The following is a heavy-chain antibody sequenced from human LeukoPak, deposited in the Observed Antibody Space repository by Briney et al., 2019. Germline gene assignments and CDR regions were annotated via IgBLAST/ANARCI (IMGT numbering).Heavy chain of an antibody. Sequence: GGSLRLSCAASGFTFSSYGMHCVRQAPGKGLEWVAVISYDGKKNYYADSVKGRFTLTRDDSANTLSLQMNSLRAEDTAVYYCVRGSKIRGVIPEGEFDYWGQGTLVTVSS. D-gene: IGHD3-10*01. CDR1: GFTFSSYG. J-gene: IGHJ4*02. CDR2: ISYDGKKN. V-gene: IGHV3-30*03. CDR3: VRGSKIRGVIPEGEFDY.